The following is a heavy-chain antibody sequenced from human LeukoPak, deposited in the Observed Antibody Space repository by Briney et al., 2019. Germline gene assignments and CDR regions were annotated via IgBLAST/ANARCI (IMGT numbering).Heavy chain of an antibody. J-gene: IGHJ6*03. CDR3: AGLDIVVVPAAIGHYYYMDV. D-gene: IGHD2-2*01. Sequence: ASVKVSCKASGGTFSSYAISWVRQAPGQGLEWMGGIIPIFGTANYAQKFQGRVTITTDESTSTAYMELSSLRSEDTAVYYCAGLDIVVVPAAIGHYYYMDVWGKGTTVTVSS. CDR2: IIPIFGTA. CDR1: GGTFSSYA. V-gene: IGHV1-69*05.